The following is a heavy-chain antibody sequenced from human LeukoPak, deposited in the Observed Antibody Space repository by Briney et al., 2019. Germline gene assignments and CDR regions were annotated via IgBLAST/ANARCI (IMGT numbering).Heavy chain of an antibody. CDR2: INPNTGAT. CDR1: GYSFTGYY. D-gene: IGHD1-26*01. Sequence: ASVKVSCKPSGYSFTGYYFDWVRQAPGQGLEWMGWINPNTGATNSAQKFQGRVTMTRDTSISTVYMELNRLRSDDTAVFYCARGTRRRAATAVTNYYFDYWGQGTLVTVSS. V-gene: IGHV1-2*02. CDR3: ARGTRRRAATAVTNYYFDY. J-gene: IGHJ4*02.